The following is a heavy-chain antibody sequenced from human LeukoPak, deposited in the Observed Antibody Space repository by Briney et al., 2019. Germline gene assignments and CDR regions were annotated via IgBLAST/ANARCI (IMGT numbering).Heavy chain of an antibody. CDR3: ASQLERRQGWFDP. V-gene: IGHV3-7*01. Sequence: GGSLRLSCAASGFTFSSYSMNWVRQSPGKGLEWVANIKQDGSEKYYADSVKGRFTISRDNAKNSLYLQMNSLRAEDSAVYYCASQLERRQGWFDPWGQGTLVTVSS. CDR1: GFTFSSYS. CDR2: IKQDGSEK. J-gene: IGHJ5*02. D-gene: IGHD1-1*01.